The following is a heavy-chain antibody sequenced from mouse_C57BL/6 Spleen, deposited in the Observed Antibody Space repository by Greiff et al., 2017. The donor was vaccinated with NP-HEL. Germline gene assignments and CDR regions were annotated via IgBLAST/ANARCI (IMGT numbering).Heavy chain of an antibody. CDR3: ARNVDGSSYDWYFDV. CDR2: IWSGGST. CDR1: GFSLTSYG. D-gene: IGHD1-1*01. J-gene: IGHJ1*03. V-gene: IGHV2-2*01. Sequence: QVQLQQSGPGLVQPSQSLSITCTVSGFSLTSYGVHWVRQSPGKGLEWLGVIWSGGSTDYNAAFISRLSISKDNSKSQVFFKMNSLQADDTAIYYCARNVDGSSYDWYFDVWGTGTTVTVSS.